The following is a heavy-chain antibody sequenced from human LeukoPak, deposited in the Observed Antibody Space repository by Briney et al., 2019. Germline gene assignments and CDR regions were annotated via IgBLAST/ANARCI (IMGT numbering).Heavy chain of an antibody. CDR2: ISGSGGST. CDR3: ARAEVPAAIRSGAFDI. J-gene: IGHJ3*02. CDR1: GFTFSSYA. Sequence: GGSLRLSCAASGFTFSSYAMSWVRQAPGKGLEWVSAISGSGGSTYYADSVKGRFTISRDNSKNTLYLQMNSLRAEDTAVYYCARAEVPAAIRSGAFDIWGQGTMVTVSS. V-gene: IGHV3-23*01. D-gene: IGHD2-2*01.